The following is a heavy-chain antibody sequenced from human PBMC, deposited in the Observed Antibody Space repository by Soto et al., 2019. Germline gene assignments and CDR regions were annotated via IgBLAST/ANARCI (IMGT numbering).Heavy chain of an antibody. CDR3: ASGNCSSTSCYGDYYYYYGMDV. CDR1: GYAFTSYA. D-gene: IGHD2-2*03. Sequence: ASVKVSCKASGYAFTSYAMHWVRQAPGQRLERMGWINAGNGNTKYSQKFQGRVTITRDTSASTAYMELSSLRSEDTAVYYCASGNCSSTSCYGDYYYYYGMDVWGQGTTVTV. V-gene: IGHV1-3*01. CDR2: INAGNGNT. J-gene: IGHJ6*02.